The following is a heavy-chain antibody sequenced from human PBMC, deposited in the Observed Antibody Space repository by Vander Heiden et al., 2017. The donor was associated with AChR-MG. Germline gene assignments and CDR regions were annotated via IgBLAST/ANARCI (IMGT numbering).Heavy chain of an antibody. V-gene: IGHV3-23*01. CDR1: GFTFSSYA. CDR3: AKETIGRYDFWSGYYT. D-gene: IGHD3-3*01. Sequence: EVQLLESGGGLVQPGGSLGLSGAASGFTFSSYAMSWFRQAPGKGLDWVSAISGSGGSTYYADSVKCRFTISRDNSKNTLYLQMNSLRAEDTAVYYCAKETIGRYDFWSGYYTWGQGTLVTVSS. J-gene: IGHJ4*02. CDR2: ISGSGGST.